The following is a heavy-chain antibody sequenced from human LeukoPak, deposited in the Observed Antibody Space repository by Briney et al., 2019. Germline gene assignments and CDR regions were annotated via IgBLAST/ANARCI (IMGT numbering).Heavy chain of an antibody. J-gene: IGHJ4*02. Sequence: TGGSLRLSCAASGFSVSSDYMSWVRQAPGKGLEWVSSIYSGGKTLYADSVKDRFTISRDSSENTLHLQMTSLRVEDAAMYYCARDLVVAGTYGFGNWGQGTLVTVSS. V-gene: IGHV3-66*01. CDR2: IYSGGKT. CDR3: ARDLVVAGTYGFGN. CDR1: GFSVSSDY. D-gene: IGHD2-15*01.